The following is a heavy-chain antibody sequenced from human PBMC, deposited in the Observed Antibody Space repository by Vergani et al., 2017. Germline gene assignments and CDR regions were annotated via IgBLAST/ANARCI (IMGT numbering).Heavy chain of an antibody. V-gene: IGHV4-31*02. CDR1: GFTFWKFG. CDR3: ARQRPKYCTNGVCYTGWFDP. Sequence: VDLVESGGGLAQPGGSLRLSCEASGFTFWKFGMHWVRQGPGKGLEWIGYIYYSGRTYYNPSLKSRLTISVDTSKNQFSLKLSSVTAADTAVYYCARQRPKYCTNGVCYTGWFDPWGQGTLVTVSS. J-gene: IGHJ5*02. D-gene: IGHD2-8*01. CDR2: IYYSGRT.